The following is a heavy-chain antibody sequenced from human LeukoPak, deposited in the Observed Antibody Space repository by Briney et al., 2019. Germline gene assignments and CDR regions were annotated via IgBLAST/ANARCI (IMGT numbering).Heavy chain of an antibody. CDR1: GFTFSSYW. CDR3: ARGYYYDSSGYLVY. Sequence: PGGSLRLSCAASGFTFSSYWMSWVRQAPGKGLEWVSAISGSGFSTYLADSVKGRFTISRDNAKNSLYLQMNSLRAEDTAVYYCARGYYYDSSGYLVYWGQGTLVTVSS. CDR2: ISGSGFST. J-gene: IGHJ4*02. V-gene: IGHV3-23*01. D-gene: IGHD3-22*01.